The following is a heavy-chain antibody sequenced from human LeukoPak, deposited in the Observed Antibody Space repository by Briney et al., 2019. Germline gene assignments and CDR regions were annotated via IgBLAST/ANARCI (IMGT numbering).Heavy chain of an antibody. CDR3: ARGDGSGSGRWFDP. J-gene: IGHJ5*02. D-gene: IGHD3-10*01. V-gene: IGHV4-30-2*01. CDR1: GGSISSGGHS. CDR2: IYHSGSGST. Sequence: PSETLSLTCTVSGGSISSGGHSWSWIRQPSGKGLEWIGYIYHSGSGSTYYNPSLKSRVTISIDKSKNQFSLKLNSVTAADTALYYCARGDGSGSGRWFDPWGQGTLITVSS.